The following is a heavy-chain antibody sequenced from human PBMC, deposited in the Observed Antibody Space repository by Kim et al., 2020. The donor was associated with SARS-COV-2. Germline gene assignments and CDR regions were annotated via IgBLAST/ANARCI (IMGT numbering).Heavy chain of an antibody. J-gene: IGHJ4*02. V-gene: IGHV4-59*13. CDR3: ARKRSGGPFDY. Sequence: SETLSLTCTVSDGDSISKYYWSWFRQPPGKGLEWIGYIHYSGSTNYSPSLKSRVTMSLDTSKNQFSLKLNSVSAADTAVYFCARKRSGGPFDYWGRGNLVAVSS. CDR1: DGDSISKYY. D-gene: IGHD1-26*01. CDR2: IHYSGST.